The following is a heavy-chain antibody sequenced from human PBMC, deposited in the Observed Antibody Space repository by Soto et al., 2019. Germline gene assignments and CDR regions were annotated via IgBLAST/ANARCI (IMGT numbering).Heavy chain of an antibody. V-gene: IGHV3-23*01. Sequence: PGGSLRLSCAASGYTFSSYAMSWVRQAPGKGLEWVSAISGSGGSTYYADSVRGRFTISRDNSKNTLYLQMNSLRAEDTAVYYCAKDGYCSGGSCFEPNWFDPWGQGTLVTVS. CDR3: AKDGYCSGGSCFEPNWFDP. D-gene: IGHD2-15*01. CDR1: GYTFSSYA. J-gene: IGHJ5*02. CDR2: ISGSGGST.